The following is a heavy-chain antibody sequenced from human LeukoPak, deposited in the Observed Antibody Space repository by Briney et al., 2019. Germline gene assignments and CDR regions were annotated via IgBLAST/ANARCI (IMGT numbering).Heavy chain of an antibody. Sequence: ASVKVSCKASGYTFTSYYMHWVRQAPGQGLEWMGIINPSGGSTSYAQNFQGRVTITADESTSTAYMELSSLTSEDTAVYYCARRADYAFDIWSQGTMVTVSS. V-gene: IGHV1-46*01. D-gene: IGHD3/OR15-3a*01. CDR3: ARRADYAFDI. J-gene: IGHJ3*02. CDR2: INPSGGST. CDR1: GYTFTSYY.